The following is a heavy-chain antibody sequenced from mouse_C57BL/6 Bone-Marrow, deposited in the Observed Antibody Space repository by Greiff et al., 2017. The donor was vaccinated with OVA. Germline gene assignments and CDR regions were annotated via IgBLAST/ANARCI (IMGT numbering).Heavy chain of an antibody. D-gene: IGHD1-1*01. CDR2: INPNNGGT. J-gene: IGHJ2*01. V-gene: IGHV1-26*01. Sequence: EVQLQQSGPELVKPGASVKISCKASGYTFTDYYMNWVKQSHGKSLEWIGDINPNNGGTSYNQKFKGKATLTVDKSSSTAYMELRSLTSEDSAVYYCAVEGLRPDYWGQGTPLTVSS. CDR1: GYTFTDYY. CDR3: AVEGLRPDY.